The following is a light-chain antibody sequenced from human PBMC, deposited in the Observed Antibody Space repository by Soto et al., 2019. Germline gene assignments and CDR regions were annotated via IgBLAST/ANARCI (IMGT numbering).Light chain of an antibody. V-gene: IGKV1-5*03. CDR1: QRINNW. Sequence: DIQMTQSPSALSAFVGDRVTITCRASQRINNWLAWYQQKPGKAPNLLIYRASSLETGVPSRFSGSGFGTEFTLTISSLQPDDFATYYCQQYNTYPTFGPGTKVEVK. CDR3: QQYNTYPT. CDR2: RAS. J-gene: IGKJ1*01.